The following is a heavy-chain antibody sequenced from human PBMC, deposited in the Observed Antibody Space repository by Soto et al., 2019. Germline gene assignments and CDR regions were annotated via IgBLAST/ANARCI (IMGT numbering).Heavy chain of an antibody. Sequence: QVQLVQSGGEVKKPGASVKVSCKASGYTFSDYGISWVRQAPGQRPEYMGWISTNNGNTKYAQNIQGRVTMTTDTSASRVLKKLRSLRPDDTAVYYCAIQRTGAYGMDVWGQGTTVTVSS. J-gene: IGHJ6*02. CDR3: AIQRTGAYGMDV. V-gene: IGHV1-18*01. CDR2: ISTNNGNT. CDR1: GYTFSDYG.